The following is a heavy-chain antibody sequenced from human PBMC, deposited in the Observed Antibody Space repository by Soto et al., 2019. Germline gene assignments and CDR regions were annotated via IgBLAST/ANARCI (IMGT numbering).Heavy chain of an antibody. CDR2: INHSGST. V-gene: IGHV4-34*01. CDR1: GGSFSGYY. Sequence: SETLSLTCAVYGGSFSGYYWSWIRQPPGKGLEWIGEINHSGSTNYNPSLKSRVTISVDTSKNQFSLKLSSVTAADTAVYYCARSRIAADAYYFDYWGQGTLVTVSS. CDR3: ARSRIAADAYYFDY. J-gene: IGHJ4*02. D-gene: IGHD6-13*01.